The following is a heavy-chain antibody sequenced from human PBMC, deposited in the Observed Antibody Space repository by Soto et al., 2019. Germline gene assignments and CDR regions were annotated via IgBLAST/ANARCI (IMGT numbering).Heavy chain of an antibody. CDR3: ARDPVPSDAGPVRYPADI. D-gene: IGHD2-2*02. CDR2: INPNGGST. J-gene: IGHJ3*02. Sequence: QVRLVQSGADMKKPGASVTVSCRASGYTFTTYYLHWVRQAPGQGLEWMGIINPNGGSTTYSQHFQGRLTLTRDTSATTVYMESTGLTFADTAVYFCARDPVPSDAGPVRYPADIWGQGTLVTISS. V-gene: IGHV1-46*01. CDR1: GYTFTTYY.